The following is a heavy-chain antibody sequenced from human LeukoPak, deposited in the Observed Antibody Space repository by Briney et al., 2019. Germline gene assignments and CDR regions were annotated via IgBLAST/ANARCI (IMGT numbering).Heavy chain of an antibody. Sequence: ASVKVSCKVSGYTLTELSMHWVRQAPGKGLEWMGGSDPEDGETIYAQKFQGRVTMTEDTSTDTAYMELSSLRSEDTAVYYCATDRGYSGYYRLDAFDIWGQGTMVTVSS. D-gene: IGHD5-12*01. CDR2: SDPEDGET. CDR1: GYTLTELS. CDR3: ATDRGYSGYYRLDAFDI. V-gene: IGHV1-24*01. J-gene: IGHJ3*02.